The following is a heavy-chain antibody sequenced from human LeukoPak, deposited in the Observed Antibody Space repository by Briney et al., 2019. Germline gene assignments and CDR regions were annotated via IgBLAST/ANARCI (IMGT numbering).Heavy chain of an antibody. CDR1: GGSIISSTYY. CDR2: IYYSGST. CDR3: ASGPPLGYCTNGVCYQ. J-gene: IGHJ4*02. Sequence: SETLSLTCTVSGGSIISSTYYWGWIRQSPGKGLEWIGSIYYSGSTYYNPSLKSRVTISVDTSKNQFSLKLSSVTAADTAVYYCASGPPLGYCTNGVCYQWGQGTLVTVSS. V-gene: IGHV4-39*07. D-gene: IGHD2-8*01.